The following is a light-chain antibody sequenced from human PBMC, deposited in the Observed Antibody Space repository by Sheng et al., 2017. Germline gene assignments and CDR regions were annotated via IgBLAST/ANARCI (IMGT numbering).Light chain of an antibody. CDR3: QQRKDWPPQYT. V-gene: IGKV3-11*01. CDR2: DAN. CDR1: QSVSSY. J-gene: IGKJ2*01. Sequence: EIVLTQSPGTLSLSPGERATLSCRASQSVSSYLAWYQQKPGQAPRLLIYDANSRATGIPARFRGSGSGTDFTLTISSLEPEDFAVYYCQQRKDWPPQYTFGQGTKLEIK.